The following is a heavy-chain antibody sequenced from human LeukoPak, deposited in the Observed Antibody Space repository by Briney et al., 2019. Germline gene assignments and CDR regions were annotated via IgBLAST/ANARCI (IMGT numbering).Heavy chain of an antibody. D-gene: IGHD3-22*01. Sequence: SETLSLTCTVSGGSISSYYWSWIRQPPGKGLEWIGYSYYSGSTNYNPSLKSRVTISVDTSKNQFSLKLSSVTAADTAVYYCARQIPHYYDSSGYFYFDYWGQGTLVTVSS. V-gene: IGHV4-59*08. CDR2: SYYSGST. J-gene: IGHJ4*02. CDR3: ARQIPHYYDSSGYFYFDY. CDR1: GGSISSYY.